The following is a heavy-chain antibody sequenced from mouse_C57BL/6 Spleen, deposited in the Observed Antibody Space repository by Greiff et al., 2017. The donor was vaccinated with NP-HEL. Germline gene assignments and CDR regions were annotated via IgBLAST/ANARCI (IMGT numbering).Heavy chain of an antibody. CDR2: ISSGSSTI. CDR1: GFTFSDYG. J-gene: IGHJ3*01. V-gene: IGHV5-17*01. Sequence: EVQGVESGGGLVKPGGSLKLSCAASGFTFSDYGMHWVRQAPAKGLEWVAYISSGSSTIYYADTVKGRFTISRDNAKNTLFLQMTSLRSEDTAMYYCARPITTVVATPFAYWGQGTLVTVSA. D-gene: IGHD1-1*01. CDR3: ARPITTVVATPFAY.